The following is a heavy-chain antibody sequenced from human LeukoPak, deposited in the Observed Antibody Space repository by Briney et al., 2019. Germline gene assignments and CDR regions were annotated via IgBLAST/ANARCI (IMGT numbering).Heavy chain of an antibody. D-gene: IGHD5-18*01. J-gene: IGHJ4*02. CDR1: GYTFTGYY. V-gene: IGHV1-2*02. CDR2: INPNSGGT. CDR3: ARVGAMVL. Sequence: ASVKVSCKASGYTFTGYYMHWVRQAPGQGLEWMGWINPNSGGTNYAQKFQGRVTMTRDKSISTAYMDLSSLRFDDTAVYYYARVGAMVLWGQGTLVTVSS.